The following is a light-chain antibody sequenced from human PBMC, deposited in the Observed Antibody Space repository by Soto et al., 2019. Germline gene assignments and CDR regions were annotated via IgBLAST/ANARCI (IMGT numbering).Light chain of an antibody. CDR3: AAWDASLSGVV. V-gene: IGLV1-44*01. CDR2: SSN. CDR1: SSNIGSNT. J-gene: IGLJ2*01. Sequence: QTVVTQPPSASGTPGQRVTISCSGSSSNIGSNTVNWYQQLPGAAPKLLIYSSNQRPSGVPDRFSGSKSGTSASLAISGLQSDDEADYYCAAWDASLSGVVFGGGTKLTVL.